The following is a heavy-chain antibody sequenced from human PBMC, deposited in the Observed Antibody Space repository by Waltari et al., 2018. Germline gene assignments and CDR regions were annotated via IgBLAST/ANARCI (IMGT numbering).Heavy chain of an antibody. J-gene: IGHJ4*02. V-gene: IGHV3-49*04. CDR1: GVIFGDYA. CDR2: IMAKAYGGTP. D-gene: IGHD1-20*01. CDR3: TRENYNNPEI. Sequence: EVHLVESGGGLVQPGRSLRLSCAASGVIFGDYAMRWVRQAPGKGLEWVGFIMAKAYGGTPEYAASVKGRFTISRDDSDGIAYLQMNSLKTEDTAVYHCTRENYNNPEIWGQGILVTVSS.